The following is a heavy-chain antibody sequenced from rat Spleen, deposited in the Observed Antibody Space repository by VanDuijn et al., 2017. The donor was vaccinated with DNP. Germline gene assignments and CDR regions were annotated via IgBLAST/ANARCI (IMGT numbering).Heavy chain of an antibody. V-gene: IGHV5-31*01. J-gene: IGHJ2*01. Sequence: EVQLVESGGGQVQPGGSLTLSCAASGFTLNKYWMTWVRQAPGKGLEWIASIINSGGNTYYPESVRGRFTISRDDAKHSLYLQMNSLRSEDTATYYCTRQLGLDYWGQGVMVTVSS. CDR1: GFTLNKYW. CDR2: IINSGGNT. D-gene: IGHD5-1*01. CDR3: TRQLGLDY.